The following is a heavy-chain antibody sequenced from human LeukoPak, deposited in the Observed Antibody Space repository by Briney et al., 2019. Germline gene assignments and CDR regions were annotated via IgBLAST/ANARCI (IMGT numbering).Heavy chain of an antibody. CDR2: IYYSGST. D-gene: IGHD2-8*02. J-gene: IGHJ4*02. CDR3: ARATTAYCTGEICPNFDY. V-gene: IGHV4-59*01. Sequence: SETLSLTCTVSGGSISSYYWSWIRQPPGKGLEWIGYIYYSGSTNYNPSLESRVTISVDTSKNQFSLKLSSVTAADTAVYYCARATTAYCTGEICPNFDYWGQGTLVTVSS. CDR1: GGSISSYY.